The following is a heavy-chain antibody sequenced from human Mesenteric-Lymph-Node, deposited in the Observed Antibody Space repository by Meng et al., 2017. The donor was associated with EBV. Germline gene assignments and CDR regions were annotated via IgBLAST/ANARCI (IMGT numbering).Heavy chain of an antibody. V-gene: IGHV1-18*01. Sequence: QGQRGESGAEVKKPGASMKVSCKASGYTFTTYGITWVRQAPGQGLEWMGWISGYNGNANYAQKLQGRVTMTTDTSTSTVHMELRSLRSDDTAVYYCAQNTNGYNTRGLDYWGQGTLVTVSS. CDR3: AQNTNGYNTRGLDY. CDR2: ISGYNGNA. J-gene: IGHJ4*02. D-gene: IGHD5-24*01. CDR1: GYTFTTYG.